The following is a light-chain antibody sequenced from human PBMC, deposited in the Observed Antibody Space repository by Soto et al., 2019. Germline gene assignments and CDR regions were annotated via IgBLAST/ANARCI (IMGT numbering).Light chain of an antibody. CDR2: RAS. J-gene: IGKJ5*01. CDR3: QQYGSSTIT. CDR1: QSISSSH. V-gene: IGKV3-20*01. Sequence: EIVLTQSPGTLSLSPGERATLSCRASQSISSSHLAWYQQKPGQAPRLLIYRASSRATGIPDRFSGSGSGTDFTLTISRLEPEDFVVYHCQQYGSSTITFGQGTRLEIK.